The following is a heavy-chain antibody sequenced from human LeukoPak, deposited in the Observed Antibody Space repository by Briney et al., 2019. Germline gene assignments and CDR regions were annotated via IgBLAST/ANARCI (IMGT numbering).Heavy chain of an antibody. V-gene: IGHV3-30*18. Sequence: GGSLRPSCAASGFTFSSYGMHRVRQAPGKGLEWVAVISYDGSNKYYADSVKGRFTISRDNSKNTLYLQMNSLRAEDTAVYYCAKDWTHSGRYPVDYWGQGTLVTVSS. CDR3: AKDWTHSGRYPVDY. D-gene: IGHD1-26*01. J-gene: IGHJ4*02. CDR2: ISYDGSNK. CDR1: GFTFSSYG.